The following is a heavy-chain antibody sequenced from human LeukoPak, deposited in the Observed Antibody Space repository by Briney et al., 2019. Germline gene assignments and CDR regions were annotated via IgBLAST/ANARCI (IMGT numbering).Heavy chain of an antibody. CDR1: GFTLSSYA. CDR2: ISGSGGST. D-gene: IGHD3-22*01. Sequence: GGSLRLSCAASGFTLSSYAMSWVRHAPGRGLEWVSAISGSGGSTYYADSVKSRFTISRDNSKNTLYLQMNSLRAEDTAVYYCAKETSMIVVVITTDWYFDLWGRGTLVTVSS. J-gene: IGHJ2*01. V-gene: IGHV3-23*01. CDR3: AKETSMIVVVITTDWYFDL.